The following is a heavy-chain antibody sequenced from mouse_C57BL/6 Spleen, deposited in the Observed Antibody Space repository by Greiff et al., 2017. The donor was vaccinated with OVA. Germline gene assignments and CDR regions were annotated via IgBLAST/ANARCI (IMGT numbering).Heavy chain of an antibody. Sequence: QVTLKESGPGILQPSQTLSLTCSFSGFSLSTFGMGVGWIRQPSGKGLEWLAHIWWDDDKYYNPALKSRLTISKDTSKNQVFLKIANVDTADTATYYCARRGYYGSSWGYAMDYWGQGTSVTVSS. D-gene: IGHD1-1*01. J-gene: IGHJ4*01. CDR2: IWWDDDK. CDR1: GFSLSTFGMG. CDR3: ARRGYYGSSWGYAMDY. V-gene: IGHV8-8*01.